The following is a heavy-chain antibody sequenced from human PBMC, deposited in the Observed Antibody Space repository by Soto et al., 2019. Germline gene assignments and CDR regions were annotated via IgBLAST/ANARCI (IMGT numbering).Heavy chain of an antibody. J-gene: IGHJ4*02. CDR3: ARDQMEWEPQPHIDY. V-gene: IGHV3-33*01. CDR1: GFTFSSYG. CDR2: IWYDGSNK. Sequence: GGSLRLSCAASGFTFSSYGMHWVRQAPGKGLEWVAVIWYDGSNKYYADSVKGRFTISRDNSKNTLYLQMNSLRAEDTAVYYCARDQMEWEPQPHIDYWGQGTLVTVSS. D-gene: IGHD1-26*01.